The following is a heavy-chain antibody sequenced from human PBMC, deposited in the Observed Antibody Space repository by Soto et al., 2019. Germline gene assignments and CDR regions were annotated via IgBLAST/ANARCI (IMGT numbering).Heavy chain of an antibody. CDR1: GFTFSSYA. J-gene: IGHJ4*02. D-gene: IGHD3-22*01. CDR2: ISGSGGST. CDR3: AKDFDYYDSSGYHMRGFDY. Sequence: EVQLLESGGGLVQPGGSLRLSCAASGFTFSSYAMSWVRQAPGKGLEWVSAISGSGGSTYYADSVKGRFTISRDNSKNTLYLQMNSLRAEDTALYYCAKDFDYYDSSGYHMRGFDYWGQGTLVTVSS. V-gene: IGHV3-23*01.